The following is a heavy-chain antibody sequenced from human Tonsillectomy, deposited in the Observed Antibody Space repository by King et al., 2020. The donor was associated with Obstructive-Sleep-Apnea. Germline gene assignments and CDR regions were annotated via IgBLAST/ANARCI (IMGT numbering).Heavy chain of an antibody. CDR1: GFSLSTSGVG. V-gene: IGHV2-5*01. Sequence: TLKESGPTLVKPTQTLTLTCTFSGFSLSTSGVGVGGIRQPPGKALEGLALIYWSDGKRSSPSLKSRLTLTQGTSPNPVVLPMTNMDPVDTPTYYCAHRADIVVVVTDSFDSWGQGTLVTVSS. CDR3: AHRADIVVVVTDSFDS. CDR2: IYWSDGK. D-gene: IGHD2-15*01. J-gene: IGHJ4*02.